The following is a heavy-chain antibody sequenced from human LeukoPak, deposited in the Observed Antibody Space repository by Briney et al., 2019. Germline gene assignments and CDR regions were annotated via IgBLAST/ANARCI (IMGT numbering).Heavy chain of an antibody. CDR2: ISWDGGST. J-gene: IGHJ4*02. CDR3: ASGDVGLPFDY. Sequence: GGSLRLSCAASGFTFDDYTMPWVRQAPGKGLEWVSLISWDGGSTYYADSVKGRFTISRDNSKNSLYLQMNSLRTEDTALYYCASGDVGLPFDYWGQGTLVTVSS. V-gene: IGHV3-43*01. CDR1: GFTFDDYT. D-gene: IGHD1-26*01.